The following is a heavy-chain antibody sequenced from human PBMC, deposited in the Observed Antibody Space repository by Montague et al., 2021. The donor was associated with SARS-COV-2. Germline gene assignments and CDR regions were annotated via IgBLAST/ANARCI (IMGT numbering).Heavy chain of an antibody. J-gene: IGHJ3*02. CDR3: ARTNYDFWRGHQRGGAFDI. D-gene: IGHD3-3*01. CDR2: LFYSVNA. Sequence: SDTLSLTCTVSGGSIGSSDYYWGWIRQPPGKGLEWIGSLFYSVNAYYNPSLKSRVTISVDTSRNQFSLKLSSVTAADTAVYYCARTNYDFWRGHQRGGAFDIWGQGTMVTVSS. CDR1: GGSIGSSDYY. V-gene: IGHV4-39*01.